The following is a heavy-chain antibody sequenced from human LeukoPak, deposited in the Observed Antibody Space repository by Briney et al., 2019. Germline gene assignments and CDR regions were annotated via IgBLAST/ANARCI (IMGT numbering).Heavy chain of an antibody. CDR2: INTDGSIT. Sequence: PGGSLRLSCAASGFTFSNYWMHWVRQVPGKGLVWVSRINTDGSITSYADSVKGRFTISRDNAKNTLYLQMNNLRAEDTAVYYCAKDHVLIPMAGTDDAFDIWGQGTMVTVSS. D-gene: IGHD6-19*01. J-gene: IGHJ3*02. CDR1: GFTFSNYW. CDR3: AKDHVLIPMAGTDDAFDI. V-gene: IGHV3-74*01.